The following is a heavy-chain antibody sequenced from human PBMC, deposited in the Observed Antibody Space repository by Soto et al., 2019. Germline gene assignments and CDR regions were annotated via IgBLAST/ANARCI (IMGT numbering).Heavy chain of an antibody. CDR1: GFTFRTYA. J-gene: IGHJ5*01. V-gene: IGHV3-30*18. CDR3: AKDAGSTEYFFAS. D-gene: IGHD2-2*01. Sequence: QVQVVESGGGVVQPGRSLRLSCAASGFTFRTYAMHWVRQAPGKGLEWVAVISHDGSNTDYGDSVKGRFTISRDNSKSTLSLQMNSLRPEDTVVYYCAKDAGSTEYFFASWGQGTLVSVSS. CDR2: ISHDGSNT.